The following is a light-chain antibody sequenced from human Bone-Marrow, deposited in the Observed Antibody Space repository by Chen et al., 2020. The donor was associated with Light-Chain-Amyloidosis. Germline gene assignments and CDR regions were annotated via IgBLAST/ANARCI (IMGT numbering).Light chain of an antibody. Sequence: QSALTQPASVSGSPGQSIPISCSGTTTDIGGYNYVSWYQQHPGQAPKLVIYEVSNRPSGVSVRVSGPKSGHTASLTISGRRAEDEAEYFCSADTGNDWVFGAGTTVTVL. CDR2: EVS. CDR3: SADTGNDWV. CDR1: TTDIGGYNY. V-gene: IGLV2-14*01. J-gene: IGLJ3*02.